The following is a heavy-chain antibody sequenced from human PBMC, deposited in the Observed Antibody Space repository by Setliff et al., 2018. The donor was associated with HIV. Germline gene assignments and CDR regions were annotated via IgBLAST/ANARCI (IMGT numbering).Heavy chain of an antibody. Sequence: PSETLSLTCTVSGDSITSRPYWTWVRQPAGKGLEWIGRIYTSGSTNYNPSLKSRVSMSIDTYDNQFSLNLNSVTAADTAVYYCAGEFAYWGQGALVTVSS. D-gene: IGHD3-10*01. CDR1: GDSITSRPY. CDR3: AGEFAY. J-gene: IGHJ4*02. V-gene: IGHV4-4*07. CDR2: IYTSGST.